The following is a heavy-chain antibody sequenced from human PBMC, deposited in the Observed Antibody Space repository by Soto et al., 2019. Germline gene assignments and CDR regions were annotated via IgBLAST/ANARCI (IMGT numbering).Heavy chain of an antibody. V-gene: IGHV3-7*03. J-gene: IGHJ6*02. D-gene: IGHD2-2*01. CDR3: ARDGCTSATCDVYGMDV. CDR1: GFTFSSYW. CDR2: IKGDGSER. Sequence: GGSLRLSCAASGFTFSSYWMSWVRQAPGKGLVWVANIKGDGSERHYVDSVKGRFIISRDNAKNSLFLQMNSLRVEDTAVYYCARDGCTSATCDVYGMDVWGQGTTVTVSS.